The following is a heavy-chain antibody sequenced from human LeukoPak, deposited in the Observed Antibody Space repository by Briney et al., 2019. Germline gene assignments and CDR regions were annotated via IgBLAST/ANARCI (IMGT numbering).Heavy chain of an antibody. J-gene: IGHJ4*02. Sequence: ASVKVSCKASGYTFTSYDINWVRQATGQGREWMGWMNPNSGNTGYAQKCQGRVTITRNTSISTAYMELSSLRSEDTAVYYCARGGRWLQHFDYWGQGTLVTVSS. V-gene: IGHV1-8*01. CDR1: GYTFTSYD. D-gene: IGHD5-24*01. CDR3: ARGGRWLQHFDY. CDR2: MNPNSGNT.